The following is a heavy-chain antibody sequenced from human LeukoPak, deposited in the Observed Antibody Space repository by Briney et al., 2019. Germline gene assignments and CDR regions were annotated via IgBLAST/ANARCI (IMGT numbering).Heavy chain of an antibody. J-gene: IGHJ4*02. CDR1: GYTLTELS. CDR2: FDPEDGET. D-gene: IGHD1-26*01. V-gene: IGHV1-24*01. CDR3: APIVGATTLAFDY. Sequence: ASVKVSCKVSGYTLTELSMHWVRQARGKGLEWMGGFDPEDGETIYAQKFQGRVTMTEDTSTDTAYMELSSLRSGDTAVYYCAPIVGATTLAFDYWGQGTLVTVSS.